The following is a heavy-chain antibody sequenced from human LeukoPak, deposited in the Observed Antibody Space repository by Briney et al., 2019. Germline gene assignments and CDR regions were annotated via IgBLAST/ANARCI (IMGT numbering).Heavy chain of an antibody. J-gene: IGHJ2*01. CDR1: GGSISSYY. CDR2: IYTSGST. Sequence: PSETLSLTCRVSGGSISSYYWSWIRQPAGKGVEGIGRIYTSGSTSYNPSLKSRVTISVDKPKNQFSLKLSSVTAADTAVYYCARVLSTSYFDLWGRGTLVTVSS. V-gene: IGHV4-4*07. D-gene: IGHD2-8*02. CDR3: ARVLSTSYFDL.